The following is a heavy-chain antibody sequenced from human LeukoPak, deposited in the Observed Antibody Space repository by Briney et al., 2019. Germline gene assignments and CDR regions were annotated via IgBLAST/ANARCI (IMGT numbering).Heavy chain of an antibody. CDR3: ARDHPSPGVYFDF. Sequence: GGSLRLSCAASGFPFSSHWMSWVSQARGKGLEWVGNIKYDGSERQYVDSVKGRFTISRDNAKNSLYLQMSSLRAEDTAIYYCARDHPSPGVYFDFWGQGALVTVSS. J-gene: IGHJ4*02. CDR2: IKYDGSER. D-gene: IGHD2-8*01. CDR1: GFPFSSHW. V-gene: IGHV3-7*03.